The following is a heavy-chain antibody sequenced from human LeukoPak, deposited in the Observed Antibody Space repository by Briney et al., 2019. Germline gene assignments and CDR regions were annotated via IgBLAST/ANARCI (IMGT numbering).Heavy chain of an antibody. V-gene: IGHV4-34*01. Sequence: KPSETLSLTCAVYGGSFSGYYWSWIRQPPGKGLEWIGEINHSGSTNYNPSLKSRVTISVDTSKNQFSLKLSSVTAADTAVYYCARVGDYGTYYYGMDVWGQGTTVTVSS. D-gene: IGHD4-17*01. CDR3: ARVGDYGTYYYGMDV. CDR1: GGSFSGYY. J-gene: IGHJ6*02. CDR2: INHSGST.